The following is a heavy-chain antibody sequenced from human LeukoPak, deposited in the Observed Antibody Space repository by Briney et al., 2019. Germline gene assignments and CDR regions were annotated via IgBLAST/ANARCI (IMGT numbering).Heavy chain of an antibody. Sequence: GGSLRLSCAASGFTFSSYWISWVRQAPGKGLEWVSSISSSSSYIYYADSLKGRFTISRDNAKKSVYLQMNSLRAEDTAVYYCARGALDAATPFDSWGQGTLVTVSS. CDR2: ISSSSSYI. D-gene: IGHD2-15*01. V-gene: IGHV3-21*01. J-gene: IGHJ5*01. CDR3: ARGALDAATPFDS. CDR1: GFTFSSYW.